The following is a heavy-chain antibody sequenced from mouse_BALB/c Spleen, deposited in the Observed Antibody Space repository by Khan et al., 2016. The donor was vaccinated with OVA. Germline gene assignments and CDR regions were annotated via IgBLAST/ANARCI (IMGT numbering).Heavy chain of an antibody. CDR3: ARDGSRYNYAMDY. CDR1: GYSITSDYA. D-gene: IGHD2-3*01. Sequence: EVELVESGPGLVKPSQSLSLTCTVTGYSITSDYAWNWIRQFPGNKLEWMGYISYSGSTNYNPALKSRISITRDTSKNQFFLQLNSVTTEDTATYYCARDGSRYNYAMDYWGQGTSATVSS. J-gene: IGHJ4*01. V-gene: IGHV3-2*02. CDR2: ISYSGST.